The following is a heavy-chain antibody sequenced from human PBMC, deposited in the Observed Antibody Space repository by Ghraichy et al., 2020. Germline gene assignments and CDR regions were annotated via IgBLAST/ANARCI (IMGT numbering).Heavy chain of an antibody. Sequence: ASVKVSCKASGYTFTGYYMHWVRQAPGQGLEWMGWINPNSGGTNYAQKFQGRVTMTRDTSISTAYMELSRLRSDDTAVYYCARDFEIVPAAILLRYYYYYMDVWGKGTTVTVSS. CDR3: ARDFEIVPAAILLRYYYYYMDV. V-gene: IGHV1-2*02. CDR1: GYTFTGYY. D-gene: IGHD2-2*02. J-gene: IGHJ6*03. CDR2: INPNSGGT.